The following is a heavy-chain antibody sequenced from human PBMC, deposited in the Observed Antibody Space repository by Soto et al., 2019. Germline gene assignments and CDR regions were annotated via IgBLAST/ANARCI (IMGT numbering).Heavy chain of an antibody. CDR2: IYYSGST. D-gene: IGHD6-19*01. V-gene: IGHV4-31*03. J-gene: IGHJ4*02. CDR1: GGSISSGGYY. CDR3: ARGPGIAVSRRGKFDY. Sequence: QVQLQESGPGLVKPSQTLSLTCTVSGGSISSGGYYWSWIRQHPGKVLEWIGYIYYSGSTYYNPSLKSRVTISVDTSKNQFSLKLSSVTAADTAVYYCARGPGIAVSRRGKFDYWGQGTLVTVSS.